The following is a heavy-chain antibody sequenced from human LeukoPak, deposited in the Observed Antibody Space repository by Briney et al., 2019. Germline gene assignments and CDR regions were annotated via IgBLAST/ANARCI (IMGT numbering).Heavy chain of an antibody. V-gene: IGHV1-69*06. Sequence: SVNVSCKASGGTFSSYAISWVRQAPGQGLEWMGGIIPIFGTANYDKKFQGRGTITPNSYVTTVYMELSNLTSEDTAVYYCATRGLVAGIYDLVYGFDLWGQGTMVTVSS. CDR3: ATRGLVAGIYDLVYGFDL. CDR1: GGTFSSYA. J-gene: IGHJ3*01. CDR2: IIPIFGTA. D-gene: IGHD3/OR15-3a*01.